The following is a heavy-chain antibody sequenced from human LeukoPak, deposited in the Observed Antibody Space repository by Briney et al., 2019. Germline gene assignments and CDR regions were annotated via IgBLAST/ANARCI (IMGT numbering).Heavy chain of an antibody. J-gene: IGHJ5*02. Sequence: SETLSLTCTVSGGSISSYYWSWIRQPAGKGLEWIGRIYTSGSTNYNPSLKSRVTMSVDTSKDQFSLKLSSVTAADTAVYYCARDRDFWSGYGFDPWGQGTLVTVSS. D-gene: IGHD3-3*01. CDR1: GGSISSYY. CDR3: ARDRDFWSGYGFDP. CDR2: IYTSGST. V-gene: IGHV4-4*07.